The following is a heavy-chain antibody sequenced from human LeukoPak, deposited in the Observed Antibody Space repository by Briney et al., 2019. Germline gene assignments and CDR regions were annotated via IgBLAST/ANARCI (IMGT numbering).Heavy chain of an antibody. CDR1: GGSISSYY. CDR2: INHSGST. CDR3: ARGRGYYGSGSYYRRPTYFDY. D-gene: IGHD3-10*01. J-gene: IGHJ4*02. Sequence: PSETLSLTCTVSGGSISSYYWSWIRQPPGKGLEWIGEINHSGSTNYNPSLKGRVTISVDTSKNQFSLKLSSVTAADTAVYYCARGRGYYGSGSYYRRPTYFDYWGQGTLVTVSS. V-gene: IGHV4-34*01.